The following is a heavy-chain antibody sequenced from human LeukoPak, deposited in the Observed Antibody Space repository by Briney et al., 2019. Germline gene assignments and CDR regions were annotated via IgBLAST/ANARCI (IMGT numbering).Heavy chain of an antibody. D-gene: IGHD3-22*01. V-gene: IGHV4-59*08. J-gene: IGHJ4*02. CDR2: IYYSGST. Sequence: SETLSPTCTVSGGSISSHYWSWIRQPPGKGLEWIGYIYYSGSTNYNPSLKSRVTISVDTSKSQFSLKLSSVTAADTAVYYCARTPRKDYYDSSGYYIENWGQGTLVTVSS. CDR3: ARTPRKDYYDSSGYYIEN. CDR1: GGSISSHY.